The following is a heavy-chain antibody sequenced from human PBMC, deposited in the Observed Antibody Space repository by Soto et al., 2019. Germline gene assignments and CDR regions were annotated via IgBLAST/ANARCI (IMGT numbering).Heavy chain of an antibody. V-gene: IGHV3-23*01. CDR3: AKDRVYYYDSSGYYHP. CDR2: ISGSGGNT. D-gene: IGHD3-22*01. Sequence: PGGSLRLSCAASRFIFSSFAMSWVRQAPGKGLEWVSGISGSGGNTYYADSVKGRFTISRDNSKKTLYLQMNSLRAEDTAVYYCAKDRVYYYDSSGYYHPWGQGTLVTVSS. J-gene: IGHJ5*02. CDR1: RFIFSSFA.